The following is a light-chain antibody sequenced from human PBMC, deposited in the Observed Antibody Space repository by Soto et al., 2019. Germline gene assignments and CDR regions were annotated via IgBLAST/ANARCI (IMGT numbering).Light chain of an antibody. V-gene: IGKV3D-20*02. CDR2: GAS. CDR3: QQRSNWPLT. Sequence: EIVLTPSPGTLSLSPGERATLSCRASQSVSSSYLAWYQQKPGQAPRLLIYGASSRATGIPARFRGSGSGTDFTLTISSLEPEDFAVYYCQQRSNWPLTFGGGTKVDIK. CDR1: QSVSSSY. J-gene: IGKJ4*01.